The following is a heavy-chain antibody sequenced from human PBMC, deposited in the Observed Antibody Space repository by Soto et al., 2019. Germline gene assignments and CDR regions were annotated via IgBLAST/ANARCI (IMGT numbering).Heavy chain of an antibody. CDR1: GGSISSGDYY. J-gene: IGHJ4*02. CDR3: ARAGPYSSSWYYFDY. Sequence: QVQLQESGPGLVKPSQTLSLTCTVSGGSISSGDYYWSWIRQPPGKGLEWIGYIYYSGSTYYNRSLTSRVTISRDTSTIQFSLKLSSLTAGDTAVYYCARAGPYSSSWYYFDYWGQGTLVTVSS. D-gene: IGHD6-13*01. V-gene: IGHV4-30-4*01. CDR2: IYYSGST.